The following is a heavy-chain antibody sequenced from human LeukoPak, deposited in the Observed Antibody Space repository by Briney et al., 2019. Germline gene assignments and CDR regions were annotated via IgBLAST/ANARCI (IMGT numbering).Heavy chain of an antibody. Sequence: GGSLRLSCAASGFTFSSYAMSWVRQAPGKGLEWVSAIRGSGGSTYYADSVKGRFTISRDNSKNTLYLQMNSLRAEDTAVYYCAKGRGYCSSTSCQTGFDYWGQGTLVTVSS. D-gene: IGHD2-2*03. CDR2: IRGSGGST. J-gene: IGHJ4*02. V-gene: IGHV3-23*01. CDR1: GFTFSSYA. CDR3: AKGRGYCSSTSCQTGFDY.